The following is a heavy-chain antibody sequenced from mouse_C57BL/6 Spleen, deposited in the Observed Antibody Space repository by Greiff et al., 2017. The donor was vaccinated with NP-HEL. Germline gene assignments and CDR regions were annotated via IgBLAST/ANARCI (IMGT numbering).Heavy chain of an antibody. CDR1: GYTFTSYW. J-gene: IGHJ2*01. CDR3: ARGGGVTFDY. CDR2: IDPSDSYT. Sequence: QVQLQQSGAELVMPGASVKLSCKASGYTFTSYWMHWVKQRPGQGLEWIGEIDPSDSYTNYNQKFKGKSTLTVDKSSSTAYMQLSSLTSEDSAVYYCARGGGVTFDYWGQGTTLTVSS. V-gene: IGHV1-69*01. D-gene: IGHD2-12*01.